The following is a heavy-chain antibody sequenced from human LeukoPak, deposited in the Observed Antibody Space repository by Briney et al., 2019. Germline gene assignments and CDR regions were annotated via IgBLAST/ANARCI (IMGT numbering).Heavy chain of an antibody. CDR3: ASRGVRDSAFDI. CDR2: IVVGSGNT. Sequence: VASVEVSCKASGFTFTSSAVQWVRQARGQRLEWIGWIVVGSGNTNYAQKFQERVTITRDMSTSTAYMELSSLRSEDTAVYYCASRGVRDSAFDIWGQGTMVTVSS. D-gene: IGHD1-26*01. V-gene: IGHV1-58*01. CDR1: GFTFTSSA. J-gene: IGHJ3*02.